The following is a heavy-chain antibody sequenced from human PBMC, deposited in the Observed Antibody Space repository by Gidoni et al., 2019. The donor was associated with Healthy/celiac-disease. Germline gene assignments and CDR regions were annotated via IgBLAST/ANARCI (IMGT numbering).Heavy chain of an antibody. CDR3: AREGSGNVKGENYYYGMDV. J-gene: IGHJ6*02. Sequence: QVQLVESGGGLVKPGGSLRLSCAASGFTFSDYYMSWIRQAPGKGLEWVSYISSSSSYTNYADSVKGRFTISRDNAKNSLYLQMNSLRAEDTAVYYCAREGSGNVKGENYYYGMDVWGQGTTVTVSS. CDR1: GFTFSDYY. D-gene: IGHD1-26*01. CDR2: ISSSSSYT. V-gene: IGHV3-11*05.